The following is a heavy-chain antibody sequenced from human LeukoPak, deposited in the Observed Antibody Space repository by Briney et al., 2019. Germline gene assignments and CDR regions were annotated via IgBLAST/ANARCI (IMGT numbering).Heavy chain of an antibody. Sequence: PSETLSLTCTVSGSSISSGDYYWSWIRQPAGKGLEWIGRVYISGFTNYNPSLKSRVTISVDTSRNQFSLKLSSVTAADTAVYYCARDHEGGNYGGNSNWFDPWGQGTLVTVSS. CDR1: GSSISSGDYY. CDR3: ARDHEGGNYGGNSNWFDP. CDR2: VYISGFT. J-gene: IGHJ5*02. D-gene: IGHD4-23*01. V-gene: IGHV4-61*02.